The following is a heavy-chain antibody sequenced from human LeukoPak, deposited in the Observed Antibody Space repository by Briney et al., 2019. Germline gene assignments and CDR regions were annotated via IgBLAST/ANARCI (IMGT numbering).Heavy chain of an antibody. D-gene: IGHD3-9*01. CDR3: ARDGPYYDILTGYYLDYMDV. CDR2: INPSGGST. J-gene: IGHJ6*03. V-gene: IGHV1-46*01. CDR1: GYTFTSYY. Sequence: ASVKVSCKASGYTFTSYYMHWVRQAPGQGLEWMGIINPSGGSTSYAQKFQGRVTMTRDTSTSTVYMELSSLRSEDTAVYYCARDGPYYDILTGYYLDYMDVWGKGTTVTISS.